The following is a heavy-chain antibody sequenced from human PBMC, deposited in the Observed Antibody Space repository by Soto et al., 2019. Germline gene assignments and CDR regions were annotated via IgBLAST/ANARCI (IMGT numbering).Heavy chain of an antibody. V-gene: IGHV3-23*01. D-gene: IGHD4-17*01. Sequence: GGSLRLSCAASGFTFSSYAMSWVRQAPGKGLEWVSAISGSGDSTYYADSVKGRFTISRDNSKNTLYLQMNSLRAEDTAVYYCAKARIRKTTVTRFDYWGQGTLVTVSS. CDR2: ISGSGDST. CDR1: GFTFSSYA. J-gene: IGHJ4*02. CDR3: AKARIRKTTVTRFDY.